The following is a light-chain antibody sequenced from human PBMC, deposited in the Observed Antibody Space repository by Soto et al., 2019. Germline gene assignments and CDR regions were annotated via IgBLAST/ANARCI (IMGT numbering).Light chain of an antibody. CDR3: QQRDKWPVT. V-gene: IGKV3-11*01. CDR1: QSVSSH. J-gene: IGKJ4*01. CDR2: DAS. Sequence: EVVLTQSPATLSLSLGERATLSCTASQSVSSHLAWYQQKPGQAPRLLIYDASNRATGIPARFSGSGSGTDFTLSISSLEPEDVAVYYCQQRDKWPVTFGGGTKVEFK.